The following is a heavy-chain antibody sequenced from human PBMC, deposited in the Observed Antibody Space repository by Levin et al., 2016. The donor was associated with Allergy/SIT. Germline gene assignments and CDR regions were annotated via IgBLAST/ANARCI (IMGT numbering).Heavy chain of an antibody. V-gene: IGHV3-74*01. Sequence: GESLKISCAASGFTLSTYWMHWVRQGPGKGLVWVSRISSDGSLTKYADSVKGRFTVSRDNAKNTLYLQMNSLRAEDTAVYYCARGPSYSSSWSRLYFFYYGMDVWGQGTTVTVSS. D-gene: IGHD6-13*01. CDR1: GFTLSTYW. CDR3: ARGPSYSSSWSRLYFFYYGMDV. CDR2: ISSDGSLT. J-gene: IGHJ6*02.